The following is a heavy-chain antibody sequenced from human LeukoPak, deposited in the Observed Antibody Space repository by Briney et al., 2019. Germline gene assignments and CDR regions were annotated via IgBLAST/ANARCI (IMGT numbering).Heavy chain of an antibody. D-gene: IGHD5-18*01. CDR1: GGSFSGYY. CDR3: TRGNYGYGRTFQH. Sequence: SETLSLTCAVYGGSFSGYYWSWIRQPPGKGLEWIGEINHSGSTNYNPSLKSRVTISVDTSKNQFSLKLSSVTAADTAVYYCTRGNYGYGRTFQHWGQGTLVTVSS. V-gene: IGHV4-34*01. J-gene: IGHJ1*01. CDR2: INHSGST.